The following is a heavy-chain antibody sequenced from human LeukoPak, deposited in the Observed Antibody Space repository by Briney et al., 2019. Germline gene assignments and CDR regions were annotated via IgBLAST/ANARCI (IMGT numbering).Heavy chain of an antibody. V-gene: IGHV3-9*01. CDR2: ISWNSGSI. J-gene: IGHJ4*02. CDR3: AKDKSGFGEPQYYFDY. D-gene: IGHD3-10*01. Sequence: GGSLRLSCAASGFTFDDYAMHWVRQAPGKGLEWVSGISWNSGSIGYADSVKGRFTISRDNAKNSLYLQMNSLRAEDTALYYCAKDKSGFGEPQYYFDYWGQGTLVTVSS. CDR1: GFTFDDYA.